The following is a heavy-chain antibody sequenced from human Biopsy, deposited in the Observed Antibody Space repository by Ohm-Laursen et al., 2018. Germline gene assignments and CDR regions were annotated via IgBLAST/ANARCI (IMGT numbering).Heavy chain of an antibody. V-gene: IGHV1-69*06. CDR3: ATKLTGYFHH. J-gene: IGHJ1*01. CDR2: NIPILGTG. D-gene: IGHD3-9*01. Sequence: GASVKVSCKAFGDAFLGYYLHWVRQAPGQGLEWLGGNIPILGTGNYAQKFQDRVAVAADTSTSTATMELRSLRSDDTAVYYCATKLTGYFHHWGQGTLVIVSS. CDR1: GDAFLGYY.